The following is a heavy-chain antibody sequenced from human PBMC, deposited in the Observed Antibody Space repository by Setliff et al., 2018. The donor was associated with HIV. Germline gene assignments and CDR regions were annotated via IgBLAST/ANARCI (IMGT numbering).Heavy chain of an antibody. D-gene: IGHD1-26*01. J-gene: IGHJ4*02. CDR1: GFTLSDHH. CDR3: VRDYMWAFDY. V-gene: IGHV3-11*04. Sequence: PGGSLRLSCATSGFTLSDHHMNWIRQAPGKGLEWVSRIYDSGDIWYADSVRGRFTISRDNTKNSLYLQINNLRAEDTAVYYCVRDYMWAFDYWGQGTLVTVSS. CDR2: IYDSGDI.